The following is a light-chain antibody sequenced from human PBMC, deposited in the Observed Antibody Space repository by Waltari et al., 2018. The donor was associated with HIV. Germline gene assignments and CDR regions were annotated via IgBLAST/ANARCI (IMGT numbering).Light chain of an antibody. V-gene: IGLV1-47*01. Sequence: QSVLTQPPSASGTPGQRVTISCSGSSSNIGSNYVYWYQQLPGTAPKLLIYMSDQRPSGVPDRFSESKSGTSASLAISGLRSEDEAEYYWAAWDDSLSATVFGGGTKLTVL. CDR1: SSNIGSNY. J-gene: IGLJ2*01. CDR2: MSD. CDR3: AAWDDSLSATV.